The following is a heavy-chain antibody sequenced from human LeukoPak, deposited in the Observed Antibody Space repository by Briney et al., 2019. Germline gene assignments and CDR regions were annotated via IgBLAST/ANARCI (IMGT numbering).Heavy chain of an antibody. J-gene: IGHJ6*04. CDR2: IYYSGST. CDR1: GGSISSYY. Sequence: SETLSLTCTVSGGSISSYYWSWIRQPPGKGLEWIGYIYYSGSTNYSPSLKSRVTISVDTSKNQFYLKLTSVTAADTALYYCTRDGRAAAGMDVWGKGTTVTISS. D-gene: IGHD6-13*01. V-gene: IGHV4-59*01. CDR3: TRDGRAAAGMDV.